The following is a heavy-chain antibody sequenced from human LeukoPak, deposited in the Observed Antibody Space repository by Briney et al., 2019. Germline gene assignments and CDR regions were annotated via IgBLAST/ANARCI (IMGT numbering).Heavy chain of an antibody. CDR1: AYTFTGHY. D-gene: IGHD7-27*01. Sequence: ASVKVSCKGSAYTFTGHYMHWVRQATGQGLEWMGWMNLNSGYTGSAQKFQGRVTMTSDTSISTAYMELSSLRSEDTAVYYCARNYLGLSYWGQGTLVTVSS. J-gene: IGHJ4*02. CDR3: ARNYLGLSY. CDR2: MNLNSGYT. V-gene: IGHV1-8*02.